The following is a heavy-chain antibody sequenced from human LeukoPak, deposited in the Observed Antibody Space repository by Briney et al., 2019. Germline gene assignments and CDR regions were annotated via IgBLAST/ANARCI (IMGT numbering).Heavy chain of an antibody. V-gene: IGHV1-2*06. CDR1: GYTFTAYY. D-gene: IGHD2-2*02. CDR2: INPNSGGT. Sequence: ASVKVSCKASGYTFTAYYMHWVRQAPGQGLEWMGRINPNSGGTNYAQKFQGRVTMTRDTSITTAYVELSRLRSDDTAVYYCARADAAIPNWFDPWGQGTLVTVSS. CDR3: ARADAAIPNWFDP. J-gene: IGHJ5*02.